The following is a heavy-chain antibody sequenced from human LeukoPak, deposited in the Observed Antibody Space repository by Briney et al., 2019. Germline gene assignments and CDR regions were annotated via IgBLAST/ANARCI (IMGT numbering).Heavy chain of an antibody. CDR2: ISSNGGYT. CDR3: AKSDILTGYCDY. D-gene: IGHD3-9*01. J-gene: IGHJ4*02. CDR1: GFIFSAYA. V-gene: IGHV3-64*04. Sequence: GGSLRLSCSASGFIFSAYAMHWVRQAPGKGLEYVSAISSNGGYTYYADSVKGRFTISRDNSKNTLYLQMNSLRAEDTAVYYCAKSDILTGYCDYWGQGTLVTVSS.